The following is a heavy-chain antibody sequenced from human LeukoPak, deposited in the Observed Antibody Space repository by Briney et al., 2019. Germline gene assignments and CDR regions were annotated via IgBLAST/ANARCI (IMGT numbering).Heavy chain of an antibody. CDR1: GYSISSGYY. J-gene: IGHJ3*02. CDR2: ICHSGHS. Sequence: SETLSLTCTVSGYSISSGYYWGWIRQPPGKGLEWIGGICHSGHSYYKPSLKSRGTISVDTPKNQFSLKLSSVTAADTAVYYCARVHRSRGRGEAFDIWGEGTMVTVSS. V-gene: IGHV4-38-2*02. CDR3: ARVHRSRGRGEAFDI. D-gene: IGHD1-26*01.